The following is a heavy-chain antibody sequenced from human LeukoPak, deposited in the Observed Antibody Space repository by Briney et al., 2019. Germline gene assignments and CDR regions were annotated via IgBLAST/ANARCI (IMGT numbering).Heavy chain of an antibody. CDR1: GGSISSSSYY. CDR3: ARGYYYYGSGSIGWFDP. D-gene: IGHD3-10*01. V-gene: IGHV4-39*01. J-gene: IGHJ5*02. Sequence: PSETLSLTCTVSGGSISSSSYYWGWIRQPPGKGLEWIGSIYYSGSTYYNPSLKSRVTISVDTSKNQFSLNLSSVTPADTAVYYCARGYYYYGSGSIGWFDPWGQGTLVTVSS. CDR2: IYYSGST.